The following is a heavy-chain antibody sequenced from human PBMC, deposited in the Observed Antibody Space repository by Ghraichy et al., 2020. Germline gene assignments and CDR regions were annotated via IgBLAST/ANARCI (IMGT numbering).Heavy chain of an antibody. CDR1: GITFSSYV. J-gene: IGHJ4*01. CDR3: ARDRQELGPQFEY. V-gene: IGHV3-48*03. Sequence: GGSLRLSCAASGITFSSYVMNWVRQAPGKGLEWVSYISSSGSTIYYADSVKGRFTISRDNAKNSLYLQMNSLRAEDTGVYYCARDRQELGPQFEYWGQGTLVTVSS. CDR2: ISSSGSTI. D-gene: IGHD6-13*01.